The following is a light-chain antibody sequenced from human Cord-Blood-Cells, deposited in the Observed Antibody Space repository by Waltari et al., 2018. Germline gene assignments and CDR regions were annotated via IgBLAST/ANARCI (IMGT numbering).Light chain of an antibody. CDR2: GAS. Sequence: EIVLTQSPVTLSLSPGERDTLSCRASQSVSSSYLAWYQQKPGQAPRLLIYGASSRATGIPDRFSGSGSGTDFTLTISRLEPEDFAVYYCQQYGSSPFTFGPGTKVDIK. CDR3: QQYGSSPFT. CDR1: QSVSSSY. J-gene: IGKJ3*01. V-gene: IGKV3-20*01.